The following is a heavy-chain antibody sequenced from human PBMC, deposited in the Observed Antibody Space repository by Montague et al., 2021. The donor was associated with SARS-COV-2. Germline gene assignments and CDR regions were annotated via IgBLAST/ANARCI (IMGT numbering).Heavy chain of an antibody. CDR1: SASISNDIYY. V-gene: IGHV4-39*01. Sequence: SETLSLTCTVSSASISNDIYYWGWIRQPPGKGPEWIGGSRYGGTSXYXXSLKSRVTISIDTSKNQCSLTMTAVTAADTAVYFCARQDIQLRFDPWGRGTLVTVSS. J-gene: IGHJ2*01. CDR3: ARQDIQLRFDP. CDR2: SRYGGTS. D-gene: IGHD1-1*01.